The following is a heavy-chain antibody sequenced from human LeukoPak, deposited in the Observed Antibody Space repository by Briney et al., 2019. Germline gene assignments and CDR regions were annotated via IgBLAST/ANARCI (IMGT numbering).Heavy chain of an antibody. CDR1: GITLSNYG. CDR3: AKRGVVIRVILVGFHKEAYYFDS. D-gene: IGHD3-22*01. CDR2: ISGSGGRT. Sequence: GGSLRLSCAVSGITLSNYGMSWVRQAPGKGLEWVAGISGSGGRTNYADSVKGRFTISRDNSKNTLYLQMNNLRAEDTAVYFCAKRGVVIRVILVGFHKEAYYFDSWGQGALVSVS. J-gene: IGHJ4*02. V-gene: IGHV3-23*01.